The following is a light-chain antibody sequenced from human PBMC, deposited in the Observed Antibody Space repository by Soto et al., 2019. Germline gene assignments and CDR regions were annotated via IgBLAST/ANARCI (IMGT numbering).Light chain of an antibody. Sequence: DIVMTQSPLSLPVTPGEPASISCRSSQSLLHSNGYNYLDWYLQKPGQSPQLLIYLGSNRASGVPDRFSGSGSGTDFTLKISRVEDDDVGVYYCMQSLQTPTFGGGTKVEIK. V-gene: IGKV2-28*01. CDR1: QSLLHSNGYNY. CDR2: LGS. CDR3: MQSLQTPT. J-gene: IGKJ4*01.